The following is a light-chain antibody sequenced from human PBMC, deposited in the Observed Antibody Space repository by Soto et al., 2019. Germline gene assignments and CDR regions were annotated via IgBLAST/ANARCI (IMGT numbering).Light chain of an antibody. J-gene: IGKJ2*01. CDR2: GAS. CDR1: QSISSNY. Sequence: VLTQSPGTLSLSPGERATISCRASQSISSNYLAWYQHKPGHAPRLLIYGASSRATGIPHRFSGSGSGTDFTLTISRLEPEDCGVFYCQQYGNSPPYTFGQGTRLEIK. CDR3: QQYGNSPPYT. V-gene: IGKV3-20*01.